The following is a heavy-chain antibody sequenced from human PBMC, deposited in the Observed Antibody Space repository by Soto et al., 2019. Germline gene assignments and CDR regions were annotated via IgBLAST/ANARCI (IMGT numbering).Heavy chain of an antibody. CDR2: IIPILGIA. Sequence: QVQLVQSGAEVKKPGSSVKVSCKASGGTFSSYTISWVRQAPGQGLEWMGRIIPILGIANYAQKFQGRVTITADKSTSTAYMELSSLRSEETAVYYCARVRLGKYCSSTSCYGQFDYWGQGTLVTVSS. CDR1: GGTFSSYT. J-gene: IGHJ4*02. D-gene: IGHD2-2*01. CDR3: ARVRLGKYCSSTSCYGQFDY. V-gene: IGHV1-69*02.